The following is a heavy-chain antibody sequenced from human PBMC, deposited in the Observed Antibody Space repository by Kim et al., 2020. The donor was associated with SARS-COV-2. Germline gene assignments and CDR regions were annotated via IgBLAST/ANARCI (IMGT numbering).Heavy chain of an antibody. J-gene: IGHJ4*02. D-gene: IGHD3-10*01. CDR3: ARQKRSYFDY. V-gene: IGHV4-39*01. CDR1: GGSISSSSYY. Sequence: SETLSLTCTVSGGSISSSSYYWGWIRQPPGKGLEWIGSIYYSGSTYYNQSLKSRVTISVDTSKNQFSLKLSTVTAADTAVYYCARQKRSYFDYWGQGTLVTVSS. CDR2: IYYSGST.